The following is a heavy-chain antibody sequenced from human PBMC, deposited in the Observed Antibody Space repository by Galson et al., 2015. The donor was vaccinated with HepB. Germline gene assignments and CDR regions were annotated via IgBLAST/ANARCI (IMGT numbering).Heavy chain of an antibody. D-gene: IGHD3-16*01. V-gene: IGHV7-4-1*02. CDR3: ARELGVVASVGYDS. Sequence: SVKVSCKASGYTFTRYAMNWVRHAPGQGFEWMGWININTGNPTYAQGFTGRFVFSLDTSVSTAYLQISSLQAEDTAVYYCARELGVVASVGYDSWGQGTLVPVSS. CDR2: ININTGNP. J-gene: IGHJ4*02. CDR1: GYTFTRYA.